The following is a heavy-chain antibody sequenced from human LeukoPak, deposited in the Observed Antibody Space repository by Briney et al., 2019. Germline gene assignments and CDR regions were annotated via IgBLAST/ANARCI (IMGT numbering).Heavy chain of an antibody. CDR1: GYTFTSYD. CDR2: MNPNSGNT. J-gene: IGHJ4*02. D-gene: IGHD1-26*01. Sequence: ASVKVSCKASGYTFTSYDINWVRQATGQGLEWMGWMNPNSGNTGYAQKFQGRVTMTRNTSISTAYMELSSLRSEDTAVYYCARGRMTRQKWELSLGYWGQGTLVTVSS. CDR3: ARGRMTRQKWELSLGY. V-gene: IGHV1-8*01.